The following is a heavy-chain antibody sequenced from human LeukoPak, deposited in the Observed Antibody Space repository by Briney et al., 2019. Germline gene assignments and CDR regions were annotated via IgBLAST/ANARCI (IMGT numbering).Heavy chain of an antibody. CDR2: IYHSAST. CDR3: ARVLWFGKYYFDY. V-gene: IGHV4-38-2*02. CDR1: GYPISSGYY. J-gene: IGHJ4*02. Sequence: SETLSLTCTVSGYPISSGYYWGWIRQPPGKGLEWIGSIYHSASTYYNPSLKSRVTISVDTSKNQFSLKLSSVTAADTAVYYCARVLWFGKYYFDYWGQGTLVTVSS. D-gene: IGHD3-10*01.